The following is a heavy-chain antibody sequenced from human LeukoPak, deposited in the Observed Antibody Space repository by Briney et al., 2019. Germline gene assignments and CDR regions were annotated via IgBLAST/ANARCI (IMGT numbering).Heavy chain of an antibody. V-gene: IGHV4-34*01. Sequence: SETLSLTCAVYGGSFSGYYWSWIRQPPGKGLEWIGEINHSGSTNYNPSLKSRVTISVDTSKNQFSLKLSSVTAADTAVYYLASVPRWKYYYYYMDVWGKGTTVTVSS. D-gene: IGHD4-23*01. CDR1: GGSFSGYY. CDR3: ASVPRWKYYYYYMDV. J-gene: IGHJ6*03. CDR2: INHSGST.